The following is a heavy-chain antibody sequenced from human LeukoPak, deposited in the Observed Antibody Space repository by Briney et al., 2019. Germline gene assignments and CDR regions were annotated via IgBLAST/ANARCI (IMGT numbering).Heavy chain of an antibody. CDR1: GFTFGTYA. Sequence: GGSLRLSCAASGFTFGTYAMSWVRQAPGKGLEWVANIKQDGSEKYYVDSVKDRFTISRDNAKNSLYLQMNSLRAEDTAVYYCARGSNSAFDYWGQGTLVTVSS. CDR2: IKQDGSEK. D-gene: IGHD4-23*01. CDR3: ARGSNSAFDY. V-gene: IGHV3-7*01. J-gene: IGHJ4*02.